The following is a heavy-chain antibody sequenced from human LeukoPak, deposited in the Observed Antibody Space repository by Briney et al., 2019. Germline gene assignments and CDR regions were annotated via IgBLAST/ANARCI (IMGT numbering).Heavy chain of an antibody. CDR3: ARDGRIAAAGMYY. Sequence: GGSLRLSCAASGFTFSSYGMHWVRQAPGKGLGWVAVIWYDGSNKYYADSVKGRFTISRDNSKNTLYLQMNSLRAEDTAVYYCARDGRIAAAGMYYWGQGTLVTVSS. V-gene: IGHV3-33*01. D-gene: IGHD6-13*01. CDR1: GFTFSSYG. J-gene: IGHJ4*02. CDR2: IWYDGSNK.